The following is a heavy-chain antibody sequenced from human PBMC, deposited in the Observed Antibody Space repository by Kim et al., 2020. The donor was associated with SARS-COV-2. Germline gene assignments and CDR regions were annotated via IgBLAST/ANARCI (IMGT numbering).Heavy chain of an antibody. CDR3: AKDRASGDIAVAGTCDY. Sequence: VKGRFTISRDNSKNALYLQMNSMRAEDTAVYYCAKDRASGDIAVAGTCDYWGQGTLVTVSS. J-gene: IGHJ4*02. D-gene: IGHD6-19*01. V-gene: IGHV3-30*02.